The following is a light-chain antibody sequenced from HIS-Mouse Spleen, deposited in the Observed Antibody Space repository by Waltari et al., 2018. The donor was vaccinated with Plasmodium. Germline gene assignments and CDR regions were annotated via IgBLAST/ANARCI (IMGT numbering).Light chain of an antibody. CDR1: QSVSSY. CDR2: DAS. V-gene: IGKV3-11*01. J-gene: IGKJ4*01. CDR3: QQRSNWPRVLT. Sequence: EIVFTQSPATLSFSPGERAPLPCRASQSVSSYLAWYQQKPGQAPRLLTYDASNRATGIPARFSGSGSGTDFTLTISSLEPEDFAVYYCQQRSNWPRVLTFGGGTKVEIK.